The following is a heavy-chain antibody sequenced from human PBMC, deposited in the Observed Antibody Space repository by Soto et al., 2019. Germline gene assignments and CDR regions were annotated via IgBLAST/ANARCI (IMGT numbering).Heavy chain of an antibody. D-gene: IGHD2-2*01. J-gene: IGHJ6*03. CDR3: ARDRPYCSSTSCSALWGYMDV. CDR1: GFTFSSYW. Sequence: GGSLRLSCAASGFTFSSYWMSWVRQAPGKGLEGVANIKEDGRVEYIGDSVKGGFTISRDNAKNALYLQMNSLRAEDTAVFYCARDRPYCSSTSCSALWGYMDVWGKGTTVTVSS. V-gene: IGHV3-7*01. CDR2: IKEDGRVE.